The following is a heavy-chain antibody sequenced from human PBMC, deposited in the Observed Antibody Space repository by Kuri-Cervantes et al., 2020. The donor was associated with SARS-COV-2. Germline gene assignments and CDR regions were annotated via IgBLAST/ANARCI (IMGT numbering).Heavy chain of an antibody. CDR2: ISSSSSYT. J-gene: IGHJ3*02. D-gene: IGHD6-19*01. CDR3: ARAPQWVAGDDAFDI. V-gene: IGHV3-11*05. CDR1: GFTFSDYY. Sequence: GESLKISCAASGFTFSDYYMSWIRQAPGKGLEWVSHISSSSSYTNYADSVKGRFTISRDNAKNSLYLQMNSLRAEDTAVYYCARAPQWVAGDDAFDIWGQGTMVTVSS.